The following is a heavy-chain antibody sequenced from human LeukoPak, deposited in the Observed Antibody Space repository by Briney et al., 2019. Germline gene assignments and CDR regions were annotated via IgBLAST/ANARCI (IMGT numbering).Heavy chain of an antibody. CDR3: ARDSIKVGNWYPKGFDY. CDR1: GGSISSGGYY. CDR2: IYYSGST. D-gene: IGHD6-13*01. V-gene: IGHV4-31*03. Sequence: ASETLSLTCTVSGGSISSGGYYWSWIRQHPGKGLEWIGYIYYSGSTYYNPSLKSRVTISVDTSKNQFSLKLSSVTAADTAVYYCARDSIKVGNWYPKGFDYWGQGTLVTVSS. J-gene: IGHJ4*02.